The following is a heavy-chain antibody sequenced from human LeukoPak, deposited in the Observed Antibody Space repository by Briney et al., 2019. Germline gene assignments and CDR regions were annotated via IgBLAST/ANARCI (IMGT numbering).Heavy chain of an antibody. J-gene: IGHJ4*02. D-gene: IGHD4-17*01. Sequence: GGSLRLSCAAPGFTFSSYAMHWVRQAPGKGLEYVSAISSNGGSTYYANSVKGRFTISRDNSKNTLYLQMGSLRAEDMAVYYCARAPYGDYEDYWGQGTLVTVSS. V-gene: IGHV3-64*01. CDR2: ISSNGGST. CDR3: ARAPYGDYEDY. CDR1: GFTFSSYA.